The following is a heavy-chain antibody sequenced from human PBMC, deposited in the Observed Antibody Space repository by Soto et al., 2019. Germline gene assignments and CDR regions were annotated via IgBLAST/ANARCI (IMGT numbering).Heavy chain of an antibody. CDR3: ARSGHILTGFDYYYMDV. D-gene: IGHD3-9*01. V-gene: IGHV3-48*01. CDR2: ISSSSSTI. CDR1: GFTFSSYS. J-gene: IGHJ6*03. Sequence: EVQLVESGGGLVQPGGSLRLSCAASGFTFSSYSMNWVRQAPGKGLGWVSYISSSSSTIYYADSVKGRFTISRDNAKNSLYLQMNSLRAEDTAVYYCARSGHILTGFDYYYMDVWGKGTTVTVSS.